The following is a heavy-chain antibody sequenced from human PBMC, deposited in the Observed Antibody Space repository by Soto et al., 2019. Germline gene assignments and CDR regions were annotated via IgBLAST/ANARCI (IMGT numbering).Heavy chain of an antibody. CDR3: TRGIDVWSGYPTYYLDY. D-gene: IGHD3-3*01. CDR1: GLVFSDSA. J-gene: IGHJ4*02. CDR2: IRRKANNYAT. V-gene: IGHV3-73*02. Sequence: EVQLVESGGGLVQPGGSLKRSCAASGLVFSDSALHWVRQASGKGLEWVGRIRRKANNYATTYAASVEGRFAISRDDSKNTAYLQMNSLKPEDTAIYYCTRGIDVWSGYPTYYLDYWGQGTLVSVSS.